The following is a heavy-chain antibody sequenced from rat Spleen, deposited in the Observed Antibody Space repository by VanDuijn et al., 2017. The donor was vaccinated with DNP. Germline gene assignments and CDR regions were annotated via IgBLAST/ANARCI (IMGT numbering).Heavy chain of an antibody. CDR3: ARGNYPGINTFDY. V-gene: IGHV5-31*01. J-gene: IGHJ2*01. CDR1: GFTFSTFW. CDR2: IISSGGGT. Sequence: EVQLVESGGGLVKPGGSLKLSCVASGFTFSTFWMTWIRQVPGKGLEWVASIISSGGGTYYPDSVEGRFTISRDNAKNTLYLQMNSLRSEDTATYFCARGNYPGINTFDYWGQGVMVTVSS. D-gene: IGHD1-4*01.